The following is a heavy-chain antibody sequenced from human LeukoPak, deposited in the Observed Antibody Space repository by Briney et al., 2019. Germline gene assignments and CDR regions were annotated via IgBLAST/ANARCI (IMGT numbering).Heavy chain of an antibody. Sequence: GASVTVSCKPSGYTFTTYEINWVRQAAGQGLEWLGWMHPNSGSIDYAQKFQGRVTITRDTSTNTVYMELSSLRSEDTAVYYCTRGPRNDPWGQGTLVIVSS. CDR1: GYTFTTYE. J-gene: IGHJ5*02. V-gene: IGHV1-8*01. CDR2: MHPNSGSI. D-gene: IGHD1-14*01. CDR3: TRGPRNDP.